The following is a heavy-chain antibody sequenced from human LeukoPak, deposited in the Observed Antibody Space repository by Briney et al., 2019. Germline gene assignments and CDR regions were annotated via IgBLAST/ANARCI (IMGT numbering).Heavy chain of an antibody. CDR2: INPNSGGT. J-gene: IGHJ5*02. CDR3: ARGDYDYVWGSYRYDWFDP. Sequence: ASVKVSCKASGYTFTGYYMHWVRQAPGQGLEWMGWINPNSGGTNYAQKFQGRVTMTRDTSISTAYMELSRLRSDDTAVYYCARGDYDYVWGSYRYDWFDPWGQETLVTVSS. V-gene: IGHV1-2*02. CDR1: GYTFTGYY. D-gene: IGHD3-16*02.